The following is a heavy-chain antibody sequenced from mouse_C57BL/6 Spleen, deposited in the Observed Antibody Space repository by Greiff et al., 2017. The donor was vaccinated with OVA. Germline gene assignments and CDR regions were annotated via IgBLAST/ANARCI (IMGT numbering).Heavy chain of an antibody. CDR1: GYTFTSYW. D-gene: IGHD2-1*01. Sequence: VQLQQPGAELVKPGASVKLSCKASGYTFTSYWMQWVKQRPGQGLEWIGEIDPSDSYTNYNQKFKGKATLTVDTSSSTAYMQLSSLTSEDSAVYYCARDLLGFDYWGQGTTLTVSS. V-gene: IGHV1-50*01. CDR3: ARDLLGFDY. CDR2: IDPSDSYT. J-gene: IGHJ2*01.